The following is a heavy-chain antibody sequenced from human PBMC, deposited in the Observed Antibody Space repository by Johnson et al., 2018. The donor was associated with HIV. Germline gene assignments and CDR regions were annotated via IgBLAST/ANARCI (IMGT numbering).Heavy chain of an antibody. J-gene: IGHJ3*02. CDR1: GFTFSSYW. Sequence: VQLVESGGGLVKPGGSLRLSCAASGFTFSSYWMSWVRQAPGKGLEWVANIKEDGSEKYYVDSVKGRLTISRDNAKNSLYLQMNSMRAEDTAVYYCASGVVTLSFDSWGQGTMVTVSS. CDR3: ASGVVTLSFDS. CDR2: IKEDGSEK. D-gene: IGHD3-3*01. V-gene: IGHV3-7*01.